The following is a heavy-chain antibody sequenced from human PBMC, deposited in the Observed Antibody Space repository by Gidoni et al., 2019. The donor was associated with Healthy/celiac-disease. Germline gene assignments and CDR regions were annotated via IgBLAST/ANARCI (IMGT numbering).Heavy chain of an antibody. CDR1: GFTFSSYA. CDR3: AKDRRLGGQYYDILTGYYTAGPFDY. J-gene: IGHJ4*02. D-gene: IGHD3-9*01. Sequence: EVQLLESGGGLVQPGGSLRLSCAASGFTFSSYAMSWVRQAPGKGLEWVSAISGSGGSTYYADSVKGRFTISRDNSKNTLYLQMNSLRAEDTAVYYCAKDRRLGGQYYDILTGYYTAGPFDYWGQGTLVTVSS. CDR2: ISGSGGST. V-gene: IGHV3-23*01.